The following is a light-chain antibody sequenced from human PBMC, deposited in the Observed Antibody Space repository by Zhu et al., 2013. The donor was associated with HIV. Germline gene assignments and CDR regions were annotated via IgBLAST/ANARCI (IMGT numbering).Light chain of an antibody. V-gene: IGLV2-14*01. CDR3: SSYTSSSDVDVV. J-gene: IGLJ2*01. Sequence: QSALTQPPSASGSPGQSVTISCTGTSSDVGGYNYVSWYQQHPDKAPKLIIYEVSDRPSGVSNRFSGSKSGNTASLTISGLQAEDEADYYCSSYTSSSDVDVVFGGGTKLTVL. CDR2: EVS. CDR1: SSDVGGYNY.